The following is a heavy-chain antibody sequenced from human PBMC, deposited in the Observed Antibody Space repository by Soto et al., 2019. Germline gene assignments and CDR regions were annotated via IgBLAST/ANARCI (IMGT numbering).Heavy chain of an antibody. CDR2: LKQDGSEK. Sequence: EVQLVESGGGLVQPGGSLRLSCGASGYSFSTYWMSWVRQAPGKGLEWVANLKQDGSEKYYVDSVRGRFTISRDNAKSSLYLQMNSLRVEVTAVYYCARDGPWAYDVWGQGTLVTVSS. D-gene: IGHD1-26*01. V-gene: IGHV3-7*01. CDR1: GYSFSTYW. CDR3: ARDGPWAYDV. J-gene: IGHJ3*01.